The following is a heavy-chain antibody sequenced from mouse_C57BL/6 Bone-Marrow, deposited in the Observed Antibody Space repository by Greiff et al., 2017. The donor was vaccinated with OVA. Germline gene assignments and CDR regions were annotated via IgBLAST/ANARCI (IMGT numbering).Heavy chain of an antibody. D-gene: IGHD2-4*01. J-gene: IGHJ2*01. CDR2: IDPENGAT. Sequence: VQLQQSGAELVRPGASVKLSCTASGFNIKDDYMHWVKQRPEQGLEWIGWIDPENGATEYASKFQGKATITADTSSNTAYLQLSSLTSEDTAVYYCTTYDYDGVVPYFDYWGQGTTLTVSS. V-gene: IGHV14-4*01. CDR3: TTYDYDGVVPYFDY. CDR1: GFNIKDDY.